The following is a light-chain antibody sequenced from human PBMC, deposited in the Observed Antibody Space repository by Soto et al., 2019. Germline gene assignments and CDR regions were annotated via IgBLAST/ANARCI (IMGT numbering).Light chain of an antibody. CDR1: SSDIGGYNY. J-gene: IGLJ1*01. CDR3: CSYTSTSTLYV. Sequence: QSALTQPASVSGSPGQSITISCTGTSSDIGGYNYVSWYQQLPGKVPKLIIYDVSNRPSGVSDRFACSKSGNAASLTISGLQAEDEADYYCCSYTSTSTLYVFGPGTKLTVL. CDR2: DVS. V-gene: IGLV2-14*03.